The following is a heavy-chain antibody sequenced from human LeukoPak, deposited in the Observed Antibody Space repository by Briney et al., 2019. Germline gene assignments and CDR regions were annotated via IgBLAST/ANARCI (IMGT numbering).Heavy chain of an antibody. CDR1: GFTFSNYD. D-gene: IGHD6-13*01. Sequence: PGGSLRLSCAASGFTFSNYDMHWVRQSPGKGLEWSSLIWSDGKIEQYAASVEGRITISRDNSKNTVYLQMNSLRGEDTAVYYCAKDPGTATRGFHMDVWGKGTRVTVSS. CDR2: IWSDGKIE. CDR3: AKDPGTATRGFHMDV. V-gene: IGHV3-30*02. J-gene: IGHJ6*03.